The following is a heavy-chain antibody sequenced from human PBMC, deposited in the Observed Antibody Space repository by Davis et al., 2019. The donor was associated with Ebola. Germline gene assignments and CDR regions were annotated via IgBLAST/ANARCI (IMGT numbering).Heavy chain of an antibody. J-gene: IGHJ4*02. CDR3: ARSALGVIPSWDYFDY. D-gene: IGHD3-16*02. CDR1: GFTFSSYA. CDR2: ISYDGSNK. V-gene: IGHV3-30*04. Sequence: PGGSLRLSCAASGFTFSSYAMHWVRQAPGKGLEWVAVISYDGSNKYYADSVKGRFTISRDNSKNTLYLQMNSLRDEDTAVYYCARSALGVIPSWDYFDYWGQGTLVTVSS.